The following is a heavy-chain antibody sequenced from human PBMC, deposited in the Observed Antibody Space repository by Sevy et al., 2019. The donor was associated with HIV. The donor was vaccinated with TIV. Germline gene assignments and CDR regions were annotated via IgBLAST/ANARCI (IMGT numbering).Heavy chain of an antibody. Sequence: GGSLRLSCVASGFTFSSYNMNWVRQAPGKGLEWVSSISSSNSYIYYADSVKGRFTISRDIAKNSLYLQMNSLRAEDTAVYYCARDTFGIAVADYWGQGTLVTVSS. D-gene: IGHD6-19*01. CDR2: ISSSNSYI. J-gene: IGHJ4*02. V-gene: IGHV3-21*01. CDR1: GFTFSSYN. CDR3: ARDTFGIAVADY.